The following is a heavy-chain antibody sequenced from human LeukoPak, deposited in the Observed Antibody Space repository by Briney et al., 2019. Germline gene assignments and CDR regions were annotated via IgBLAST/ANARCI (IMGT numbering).Heavy chain of an antibody. CDR3: ARYLRLQLKYAFDI. Sequence: SETLSLTCAIYGGSFSDYYWSWIRQPPGKGLEWIGEINHSGSTNYNPSFKSRVTISLDTSKNQFSLKLSSVTAADTAVYYCARYLRLQLKYAFDIWGQGTMVTVSS. V-gene: IGHV4-34*01. D-gene: IGHD5-24*01. CDR2: INHSGST. CDR1: GGSFSDYY. J-gene: IGHJ3*02.